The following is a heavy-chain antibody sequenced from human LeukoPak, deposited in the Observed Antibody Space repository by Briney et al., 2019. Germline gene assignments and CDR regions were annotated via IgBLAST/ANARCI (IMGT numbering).Heavy chain of an antibody. Sequence: GGSLRLSCAASGFTFSSYSMNWVRQAPGKGLEWVSSISSSSSYIYYADSVKGRFTISRDNAKNSLYLQMNSLRAEDTAVYYCARSRGHPGVRSHFDYWGQGTLVTVSS. CDR1: GFTFSSYS. J-gene: IGHJ4*02. D-gene: IGHD4-17*01. CDR3: ARSRGHPGVRSHFDY. CDR2: ISSSSSYI. V-gene: IGHV3-21*01.